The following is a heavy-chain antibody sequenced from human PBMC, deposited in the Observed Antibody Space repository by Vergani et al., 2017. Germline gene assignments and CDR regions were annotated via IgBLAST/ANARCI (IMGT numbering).Heavy chain of an antibody. J-gene: IGHJ6*03. D-gene: IGHD2-2*01. V-gene: IGHV3-7*01. Sequence: EVQLVESGGGLVQPGGSLRLSCAASGFTFSSYWMSWVRQAPGKGLEWVANIKQDGSEKYYVDSVKGRFTISRDNAKNSLYLQMNSLRAEDTAVYYCAREGYCSSTSCYGVYYYYYMDVWGKGP. CDR1: GFTFSSYW. CDR3: AREGYCSSTSCYGVYYYYYMDV. CDR2: IKQDGSEK.